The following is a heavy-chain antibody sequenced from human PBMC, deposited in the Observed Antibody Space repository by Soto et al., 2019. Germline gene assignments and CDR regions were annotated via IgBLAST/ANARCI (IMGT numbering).Heavy chain of an antibody. D-gene: IGHD3-16*01. CDR3: AAVMGIDYDYVWGSLSFDN. V-gene: IGHV3-23*01. CDR1: GFIFATTA. J-gene: IGHJ4*02. CDR2: ISGSGVRT. Sequence: VQLLQSGGGLVQPGGSLRLSCEASGFIFATTAMGWVRQAPGKGLEWVSTISGSGVRTYYADSVKGRFTISRGNSKNTLFLQMNSLRADDTAVYFCAAVMGIDYDYVWGSLSFDNWGQGALVTVST.